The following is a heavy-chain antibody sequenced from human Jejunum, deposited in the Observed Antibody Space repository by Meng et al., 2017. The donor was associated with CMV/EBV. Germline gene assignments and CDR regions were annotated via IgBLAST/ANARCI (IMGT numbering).Heavy chain of an antibody. CDR3: ARLSDS. CDR1: GFTFSSHS. J-gene: IGHJ4*02. D-gene: IGHD2-15*01. CDR2: ITGSGGNT. Sequence: LKLSSSASGFTFSSHSMRCVRQAPGKGLKWVASITGSGGNTYYADSVKGRFTISRDNSKNTLYLQMNSLRADDTAVYYCARLSDSWGQGTLVTVSS. V-gene: IGHV3-23*01.